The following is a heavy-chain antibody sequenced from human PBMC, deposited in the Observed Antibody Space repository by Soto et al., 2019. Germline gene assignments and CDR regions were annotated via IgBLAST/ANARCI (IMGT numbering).Heavy chain of an antibody. Sequence: GGSLRLSCAASGFTFSSYAMSWVRQAPGKGLEWVSIITSDGRTYYADSVKGRFTISRANSKNTVYLQMNSLRAEDTAVYYCAKDQSTGRTDPLSVVLFDYWGQGALVNVSS. V-gene: IGHV3-23*01. CDR2: ITSDGRT. CDR3: AKDQSTGRTDPLSVVLFDY. D-gene: IGHD2-21*01. CDR1: GFTFSSYA. J-gene: IGHJ4*02.